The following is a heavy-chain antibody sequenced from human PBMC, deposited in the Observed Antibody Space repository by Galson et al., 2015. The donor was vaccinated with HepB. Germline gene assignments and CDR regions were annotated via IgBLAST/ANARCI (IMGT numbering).Heavy chain of an antibody. V-gene: IGHV3-64D*06. CDR1: GFTFSSYA. J-gene: IGHJ4*02. CDR2: ISSNGGST. Sequence: SLRLSCAASGFTFSSYAMHWVRQAPGKGLEYVSAISSNGGSTYYADSVKGRFTISRDNSKNTLYLQMSSLRAEDTAVYYCVSPSVPCTNGVCQFDYWGQGTLVTVSS. D-gene: IGHD2-8*01. CDR3: VSPSVPCTNGVCQFDY.